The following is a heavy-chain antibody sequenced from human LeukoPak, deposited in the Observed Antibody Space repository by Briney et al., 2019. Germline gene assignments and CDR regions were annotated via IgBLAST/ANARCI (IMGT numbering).Heavy chain of an antibody. CDR1: GYTFTAYY. CDR3: ARVYGYYDSSGYFDY. D-gene: IGHD3-22*01. CDR2: INPNSGGT. Sequence: ASVKVSCKASGYTFTAYYVHWVRQAPGQGLEWMGWINPNSGGTHYARKFQGRVTVTRDTSISTAYMELSSLRSDDTAVYYCARVYGYYDSSGYFDYWGQGTLVTVSS. J-gene: IGHJ4*02. V-gene: IGHV1-2*02.